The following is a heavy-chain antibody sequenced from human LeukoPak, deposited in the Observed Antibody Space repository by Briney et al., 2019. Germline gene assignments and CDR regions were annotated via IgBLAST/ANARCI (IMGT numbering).Heavy chain of an antibody. Sequence: SETLSLTCTVSGGSISSSSYYWGWIRQPPGKGLEWIGSIYYSGSTYYNPSLKSRVTISVDTSKNQFSLKLSSVTAADTAVYYCARGRAVYSSALHYFDYWGQGTLVTVSS. V-gene: IGHV4-39*07. CDR1: GGSISSSSYY. CDR2: IYYSGST. CDR3: ARGRAVYSSALHYFDY. D-gene: IGHD4-11*01. J-gene: IGHJ4*02.